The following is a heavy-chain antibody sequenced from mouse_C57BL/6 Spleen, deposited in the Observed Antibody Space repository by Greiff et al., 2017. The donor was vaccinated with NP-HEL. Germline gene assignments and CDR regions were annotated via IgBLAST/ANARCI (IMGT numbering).Heavy chain of an antibody. CDR1: GFNIKDDY. Sequence: EVQLQESGAELVRPGASVKLSCTASGFNIKDDYMHWVKQRPEQGLEWIGWIDPENGDTEYASKFQGKATITADTSSNTAYLQLSSLPSEDSAVCYCTTITTVVAFDYWGQGTTLTVSS. D-gene: IGHD1-1*01. J-gene: IGHJ2*01. V-gene: IGHV14-4*01. CDR3: TTITTVVAFDY. CDR2: IDPENGDT.